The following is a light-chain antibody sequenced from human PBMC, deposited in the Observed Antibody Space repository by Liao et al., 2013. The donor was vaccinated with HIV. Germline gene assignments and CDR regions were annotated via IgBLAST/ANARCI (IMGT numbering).Light chain of an antibody. CDR1: KLGHKY. Sequence: SYELTQPPSVSVSPGQTASITCSGDKLGHKYACWYQQRPGQSPVLVIYEDRKRPSGIPERFSGSNSGNTATLTISGTQAMDEADYYCQAWDSNTRVFGTGTKVTVL. CDR2: EDR. J-gene: IGLJ1*01. V-gene: IGLV3-1*01. CDR3: QAWDSNTRV.